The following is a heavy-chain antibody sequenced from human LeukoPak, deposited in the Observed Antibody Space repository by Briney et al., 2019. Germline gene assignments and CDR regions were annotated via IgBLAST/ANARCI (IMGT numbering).Heavy chain of an antibody. CDR3: ATMVRGARFDY. CDR1: GGSISSFY. V-gene: IGHV4-59*08. Sequence: PSETLSLTCTVSGGSISSFYWTWIRQAPGKGLELIGYISDTGSTDYNPSLKGRLTMSIDTSKSQFSLRLNSVTAADTALYCCATMVRGARFDYWGQGTLITVSS. J-gene: IGHJ4*02. CDR2: ISDTGST. D-gene: IGHD3-10*01.